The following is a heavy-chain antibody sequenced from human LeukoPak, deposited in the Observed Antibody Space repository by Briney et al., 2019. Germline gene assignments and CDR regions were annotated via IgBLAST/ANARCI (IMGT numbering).Heavy chain of an antibody. J-gene: IGHJ6*02. CDR3: ATASYSSGPYYYGMDV. CDR2: ISGSDGST. D-gene: IGHD6-19*01. V-gene: IGHV3-23*01. Sequence: GGSLRLSCAASGFTLSTYAMSWVRQAPGKGLEWVSAISGSDGSTFYADSVKGRFSISRDNSKNTLYLHMNSLRAEDTALYYCATASYSSGPYYYGMDVWGHGTTVTVSS. CDR1: GFTLSTYA.